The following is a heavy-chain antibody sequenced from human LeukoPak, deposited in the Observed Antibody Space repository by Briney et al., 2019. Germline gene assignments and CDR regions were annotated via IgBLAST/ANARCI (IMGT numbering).Heavy chain of an antibody. V-gene: IGHV4-59*08. CDR2: IYYRGST. CDR1: GGSISSYY. Sequence: PSETLSLTCTVSGGSISSYYWSWIRQPPGKGLEWIGYIYYRGSTNYNPSLKSRVTISVDTSKNQFSLKLSSVTAADTAVYYCARGGEQWLGWDAFDIWGQGTMVTVSS. CDR3: ARGGEQWLGWDAFDI. J-gene: IGHJ3*02. D-gene: IGHD6-19*01.